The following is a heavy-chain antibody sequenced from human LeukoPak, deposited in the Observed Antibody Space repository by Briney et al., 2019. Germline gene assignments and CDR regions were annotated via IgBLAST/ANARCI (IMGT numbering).Heavy chain of an antibody. CDR1: GYTFTNYD. D-gene: IGHD3-9*01. CDR2: IIPIFGTA. J-gene: IGHJ4*02. Sequence: ASVKVSCKASGYTFTNYDIHWLRQAAGQGLEWMGGIIPIFGTANYAQKFQGRVTITADESTSTAYMELSSLRSEDTAVYYCARSKALRLDDIYYWGQGTLVTVSS. V-gene: IGHV1-69*13. CDR3: ARSKALRLDDIYY.